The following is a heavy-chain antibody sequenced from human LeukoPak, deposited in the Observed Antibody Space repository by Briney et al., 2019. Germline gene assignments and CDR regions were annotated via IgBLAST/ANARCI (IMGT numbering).Heavy chain of an antibody. D-gene: IGHD6-13*01. CDR3: AREVEVAGSDY. J-gene: IGHJ4*02. V-gene: IGHV3-21*01. Sequence: GGSLRLSCAASGFTFSSNNMNWVRQAPGKGLEWVSSISSSSSSTSYADSVKGRFTISRDNAKNLLYLQMNNLRAEDTAVYYCAREVEVAGSDYWGQGTLVTVSS. CDR2: ISSSSSST. CDR1: GFTFSSNN.